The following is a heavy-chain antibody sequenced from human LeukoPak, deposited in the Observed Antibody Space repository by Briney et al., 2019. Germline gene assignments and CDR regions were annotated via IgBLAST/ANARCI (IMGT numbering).Heavy chain of an antibody. J-gene: IGHJ4*02. CDR3: ARVGLVGATDY. Sequence: GASVKVSCKASGYTFTSYGISWVRQAPGQRLEWMGWITAGNGNTKCSQKFQGRVTLTRDTSANTTYMELNSLRSEDTAVYYCARVGLVGATDYWGQESLVTVSS. CDR2: ITAGNGNT. V-gene: IGHV1-3*01. D-gene: IGHD1-26*01. CDR1: GYTFTSYG.